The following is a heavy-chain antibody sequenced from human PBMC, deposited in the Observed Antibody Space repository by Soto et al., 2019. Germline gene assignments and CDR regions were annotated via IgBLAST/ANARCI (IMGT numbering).Heavy chain of an antibody. V-gene: IGHV4-39*07. D-gene: IGHD2-15*01. Sequence: SETLSLTCTVSGGSISSSSYYWGWIRQPPGKGLEWIGSIYHSGSTYYNPSLKSRVTISVDTSKNQFSLKLSSVTAADTAVYYCAKALGYCSGGSCLGNWFDPWGQGTLVTVSS. CDR3: AKALGYCSGGSCLGNWFDP. J-gene: IGHJ5*02. CDR1: GGSISSSSYY. CDR2: IYHSGST.